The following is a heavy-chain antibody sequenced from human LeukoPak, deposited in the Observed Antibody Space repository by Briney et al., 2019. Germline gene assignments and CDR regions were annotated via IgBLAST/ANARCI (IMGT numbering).Heavy chain of an antibody. J-gene: IGHJ3*02. CDR2: IYHSGST. CDR1: GGSISSGGYS. V-gene: IGHV4-30-2*01. CDR3: ARARADAFDI. Sequence: SETLSLTCAVSGGSISSGGYSWSWIRQPPGDGLEWIGYIYHSGSTYYNPSLKSRVTISVDRSKNQFSLKLSSVTAADTAVYYCARARADAFDIWGQGTMVTVSS.